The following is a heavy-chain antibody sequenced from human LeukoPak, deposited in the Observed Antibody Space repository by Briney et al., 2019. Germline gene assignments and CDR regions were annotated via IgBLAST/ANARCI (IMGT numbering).Heavy chain of an antibody. J-gene: IGHJ4*02. V-gene: IGHV3-53*01. D-gene: IGHD3-22*01. CDR1: GFTVSSNY. Sequence: GGSLRLSCAASGFTVSSNYMSWVRQAPGKGLEWVSVIYSGGSTNYADSVKGRFTISRDNSKNTLYLQMNSLRAEDTAVYYCARAAGRHYYDSSGYLDYWGQGTLVTVSS. CDR3: ARAAGRHYYDSSGYLDY. CDR2: IYSGGST.